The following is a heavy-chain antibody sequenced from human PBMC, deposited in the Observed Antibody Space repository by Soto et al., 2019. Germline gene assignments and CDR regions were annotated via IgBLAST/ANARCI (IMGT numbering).Heavy chain of an antibody. V-gene: IGHV2-5*02. CDR2: IYWDHDQ. Sequence: QITLKESGPTLVKPTQTLTLTCTFSGFSLTTSGVGVGWIRQPPGKALERLARIYWDHDQRYSPSLKSRLTITNDTSKNHVVLTMTNMDPVDTATYYCAHSAYSSSWYGVLVDYWGQGTLVTVSS. CDR3: AHSAYSSSWYGVLVDY. D-gene: IGHD6-13*01. J-gene: IGHJ4*02. CDR1: GFSLTTSGVG.